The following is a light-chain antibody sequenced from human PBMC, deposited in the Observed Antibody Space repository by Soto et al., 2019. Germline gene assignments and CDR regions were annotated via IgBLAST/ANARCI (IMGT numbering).Light chain of an antibody. CDR3: SSHTSSSIWV. J-gene: IGLJ3*02. V-gene: IGLV2-14*03. Sequence: QSVLTQPASVSGSPGQSITISCTGTSSDVGDYNFVSWYQQLPGKAPKLMIYEVSHRPSEVSNRFSGSKSDNTASLTISGLLAEDEAHYYCSSHTSSSIWVFGGGTKVTVL. CDR2: EVS. CDR1: SSDVGDYNF.